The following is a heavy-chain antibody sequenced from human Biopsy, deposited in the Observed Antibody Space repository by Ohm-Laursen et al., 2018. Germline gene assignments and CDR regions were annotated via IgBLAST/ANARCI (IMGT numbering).Heavy chain of an antibody. D-gene: IGHD2-15*01. J-gene: IGHJ4*02. CDR1: AFPVVDDY. V-gene: IGHV3-11*01. CDR2: INSSGSTK. CDR3: ARAVGIAAAPIDY. Sequence: SLRLSCTATAFPVVDDYMSGIRQAPVMGLEWVSDINSSGSTKYHAESVKGRFTISRDNAVNSVYLQMNSLKGEDTAVYYCARAVGIAAAPIDYWGQGTLVTVSS.